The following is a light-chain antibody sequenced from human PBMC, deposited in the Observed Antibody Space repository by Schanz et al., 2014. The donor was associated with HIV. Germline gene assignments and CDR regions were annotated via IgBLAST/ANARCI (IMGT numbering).Light chain of an antibody. CDR3: AAWDDNLNGVV. Sequence: QSVLTQPPSASGTPGQTVTISCSGSSSNIGSNTVHWYQQLPGTAPKLLFYSDTERPSGVPDRFSASKSATSASLGISGLQSEDEADYYCAAWDDNLNGVVFGGGTKLTVL. J-gene: IGLJ2*01. CDR1: SSNIGSNT. V-gene: IGLV1-44*01. CDR2: SDT.